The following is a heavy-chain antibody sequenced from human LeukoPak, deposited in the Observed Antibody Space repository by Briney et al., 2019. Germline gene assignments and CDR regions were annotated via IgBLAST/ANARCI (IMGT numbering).Heavy chain of an antibody. CDR2: ISGSYNNT. Sequence: PGGSLRLSCAASGFTFSNYAMGWVRQAPGKGLEWVSAISGSYNNTYYADSVKGRFTISRDNSKNTLYLQMNSLRAEDTAVYYCAKDRKKPQVVTLVFDAWGQGTLVTVSS. D-gene: IGHD4-23*01. CDR1: GFTFSNYA. J-gene: IGHJ5*02. CDR3: AKDRKKPQVVTLVFDA. V-gene: IGHV3-23*01.